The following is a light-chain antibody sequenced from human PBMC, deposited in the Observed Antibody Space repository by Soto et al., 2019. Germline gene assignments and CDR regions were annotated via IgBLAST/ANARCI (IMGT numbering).Light chain of an antibody. J-gene: IGLJ1*01. CDR1: NIGSKS. V-gene: IGLV3-21*02. CDR2: DDS. CDR3: QVWDSSSDRLV. Sequence: SYELAQPPSVSVAPGQTARITCGGNNIGSKSVHWYQQKPGQAPVLVVYDDSDRPSGIAERFSGSNSGNTATLTISRVEAGDEADYYCQVWDSSSDRLVFGTGTKVTV.